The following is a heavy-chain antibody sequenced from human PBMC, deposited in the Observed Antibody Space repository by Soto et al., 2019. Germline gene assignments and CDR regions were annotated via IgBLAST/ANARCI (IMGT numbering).Heavy chain of an antibody. CDR2: ISAYNGNT. V-gene: IGHV1-18*01. J-gene: IGHJ6*02. D-gene: IGHD3-10*01. CDR1: GGAFSSYA. Sequence: ASVKVSCKASGGAFSSYAISWVRQAPGQGLEWMGWISAYNGNTNYAQKLQGRVTMTTDTSTSTAYMELRSLRSDDTAVYYCARDNGFGESDVWGQGTTVTVSS. CDR3: ARDNGFGESDV.